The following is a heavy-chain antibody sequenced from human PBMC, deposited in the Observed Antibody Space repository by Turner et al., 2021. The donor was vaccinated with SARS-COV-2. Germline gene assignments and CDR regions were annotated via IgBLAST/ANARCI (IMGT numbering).Heavy chain of an antibody. D-gene: IGHD3-22*01. CDR2: IWYDGSNK. J-gene: IGHJ3*02. CDR3: ARDHYYDSSGYTLDAFDI. Sequence: QVQLVESGGGVDQPGRSLRLSCAASGFTFSSYGMHWVRQAPGKGLEWVAVIWYDGSNKYYADSVKGRFTISRDISKNTLYLQMNSLRAEDTAVYYCARDHYYDSSGYTLDAFDIWGQGTMVTISS. V-gene: IGHV3-33*01. CDR1: GFTFSSYG.